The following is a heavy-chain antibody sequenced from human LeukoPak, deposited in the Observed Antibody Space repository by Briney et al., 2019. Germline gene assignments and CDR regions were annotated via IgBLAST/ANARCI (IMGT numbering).Heavy chain of an antibody. CDR3: ARDRDSSGSDY. Sequence: ASVKVSCKASGYTFTSYYMHWERQAPGQGLEWMGIINPSDSSTSYAQKFQGRVTMTRDMSTSTVYMELSSLRSEDTAVYYCARDRDSSGSDYWGQGTLVTVSS. D-gene: IGHD3-22*01. J-gene: IGHJ4*02. CDR2: INPSDSST. V-gene: IGHV1-46*01. CDR1: GYTFTSYY.